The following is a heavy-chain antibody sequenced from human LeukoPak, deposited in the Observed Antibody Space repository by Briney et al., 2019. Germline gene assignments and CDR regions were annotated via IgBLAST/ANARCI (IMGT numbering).Heavy chain of an antibody. CDR1: GYSFTSYW. CDR3: ASVGGVNYFDY. CDR2: IDPSDSYT. D-gene: IGHD1-26*01. J-gene: IGHJ4*02. V-gene: IGHV5-10-1*01. Sequence: GESLRISWKGSGYSFTSYWISWVWEMPGKGQEWMGRIDPSDSYTNYSPSFQGHVTISADKSISTAYLQWSSLKASDTAMYYCASVGGVNYFDYWGQGTLVTVSS.